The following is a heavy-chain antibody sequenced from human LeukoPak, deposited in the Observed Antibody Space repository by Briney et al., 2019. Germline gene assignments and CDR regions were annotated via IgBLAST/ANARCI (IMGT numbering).Heavy chain of an antibody. V-gene: IGHV1-2*02. J-gene: IGHJ4*02. Sequence: ASVKVSCKASGYTFTGYYMHWVRQAPGQGLEWMGWINPNSGDTNYAQKFQGRVTMNRETSISTAYMYLSRLRSDDTAGYYCPRTVDTSMVTFYYWGQGTLVTVSS. D-gene: IGHD5-18*01. CDR2: INPNSGDT. CDR1: GYTFTGYY. CDR3: PRTVDTSMVTFYY.